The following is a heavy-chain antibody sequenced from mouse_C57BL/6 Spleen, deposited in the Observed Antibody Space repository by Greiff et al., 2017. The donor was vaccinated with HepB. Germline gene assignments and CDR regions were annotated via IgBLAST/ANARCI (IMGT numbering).Heavy chain of an antibody. CDR3: ARSGYYYGSLAY. D-gene: IGHD1-1*01. Sequence: VQLQQSGAELVKPGASVKISCKASGYAFSSYWMNWVKQRPGKGLEWIGQIYPGDGDTNYNGKFKGKATLTADKSSSTAYMQLSSLTSEDSAVYFCARSGYYYGSLAYWGQGTLVTVSA. J-gene: IGHJ3*01. V-gene: IGHV1-80*01. CDR1: GYAFSSYW. CDR2: IYPGDGDT.